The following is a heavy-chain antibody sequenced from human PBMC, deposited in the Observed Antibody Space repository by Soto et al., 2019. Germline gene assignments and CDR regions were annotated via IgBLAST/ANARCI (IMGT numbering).Heavy chain of an antibody. V-gene: IGHV3-74*01. CDR3: ARGIGYSAQDY. CDR2: ISDDGSST. J-gene: IGHJ4*02. D-gene: IGHD1-1*01. Sequence: SLRLSCAASGFTFSSYWMHWVRQAPGKGLVWVSRISDDGSSTSYADSVKGRFTISRDNAKNTLFLQMDSLRAEDTAVYYCARGIGYSAQDYWGQGTLVTVSS. CDR1: GFTFSSYW.